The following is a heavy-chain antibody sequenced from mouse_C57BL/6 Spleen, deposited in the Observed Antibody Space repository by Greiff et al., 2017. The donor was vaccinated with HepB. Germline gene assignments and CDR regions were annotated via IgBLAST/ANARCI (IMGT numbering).Heavy chain of an antibody. CDR3: AREAGTHCDY. CDR2: INPYNGGT. Sequence: EVQLQQSGPVLVKPGASVKMSCKASGYTFTDYYMNWVKQSHGKSLEWIGVINPYNGGTSYNQKFKGKATLTVDKSSSTAYMELNSLTSEDSAVDYCAREAGTHCDYWGQGTTLTVAS. V-gene: IGHV1-19*01. CDR1: GYTFTDYY. J-gene: IGHJ2*01. D-gene: IGHD3-3*01.